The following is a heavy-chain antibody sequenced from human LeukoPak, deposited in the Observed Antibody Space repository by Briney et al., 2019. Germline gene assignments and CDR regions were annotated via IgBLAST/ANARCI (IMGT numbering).Heavy chain of an antibody. CDR1: GFTFSSYG. D-gene: IGHD3-10*01. CDR3: GRDEYYYGSGSYIDY. CDR2: IWYDGSKK. J-gene: IGHJ4*02. V-gene: IGHV3-33*01. Sequence: PGRSLRLSCAASGFTFSSYGMHWVRQAPGKGLEWVAVIWYDGSKKYYVDSVKGRFTLSRDNSKNTLYLQINSLRAEDTAVCYCGRDEYYYGSGSYIDYWGQGTLVTVSS.